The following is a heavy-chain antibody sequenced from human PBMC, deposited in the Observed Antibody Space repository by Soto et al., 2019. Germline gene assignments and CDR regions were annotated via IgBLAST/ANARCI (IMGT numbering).Heavy chain of an antibody. CDR2: IYWNDDK. CDR3: ARLASIGFWSGNDAFDI. CDR1: GFSLSTSGVG. J-gene: IGHJ3*02. Sequence: ESGPTLVNPTQTLTLTCTFSGFSLSTSGVGVGWIRQPPGKALEWLALIYWNDDKRYSPSLKSRLTITKDTSKNQVVLTMTNMDPVDTATYYCARLASIGFWSGNDAFDIWGQGTMVTVSS. D-gene: IGHD3-3*01. V-gene: IGHV2-5*01.